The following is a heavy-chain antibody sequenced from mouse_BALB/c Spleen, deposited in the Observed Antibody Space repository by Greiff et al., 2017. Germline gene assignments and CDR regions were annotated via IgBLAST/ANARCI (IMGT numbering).Heavy chain of an antibody. CDR2: IDPSDSET. CDR3: ARSDRAMITTAWFAY. Sequence: QVQLKQPGAELVKPGAPVKLSCKASGYTFTSYWMNWVKQRPGRGLEWIGRIDPSDSETHYNQKFKDKATLTVDKSSSTAYIQLSSLTSEDSAVYYCARSDRAMITTAWFAYWGQGTLVTVSA. CDR1: GYTFTSYW. V-gene: IGHV1-69*02. D-gene: IGHD2-4*01. J-gene: IGHJ3*01.